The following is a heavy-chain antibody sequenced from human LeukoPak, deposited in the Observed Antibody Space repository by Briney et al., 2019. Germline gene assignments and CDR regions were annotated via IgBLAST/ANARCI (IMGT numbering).Heavy chain of an antibody. Sequence: GGSLRLSCAASGFTFDDYGMSWVRQAPGKGLGWVSSISSSSSYIYYADSVKGRFTISRDNAKNSLYLQMNSLRAEDTAVYYCAREGYYYDSSGYPLLLWGQGTLVTVSS. CDR3: AREGYYYDSSGYPLLL. J-gene: IGHJ4*02. D-gene: IGHD3-22*01. CDR2: ISSSSSYI. V-gene: IGHV3-21*01. CDR1: GFTFDDYG.